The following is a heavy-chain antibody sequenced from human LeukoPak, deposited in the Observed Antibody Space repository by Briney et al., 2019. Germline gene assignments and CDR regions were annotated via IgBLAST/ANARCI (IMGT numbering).Heavy chain of an antibody. Sequence: GGSLRLSCAASGFTFSSYSMNWVRQAPGKGLEWVSYISSSSSTIYYADSVKGRFTISRDNAKNSLYLQMNSLRAEDTAVYYCAKEGPYYYDSSGYYPGKDYYYYMDVWGKGTTVTISS. CDR2: ISSSSSTI. CDR3: AKEGPYYYDSSGYYPGKDYYYYMDV. J-gene: IGHJ6*03. V-gene: IGHV3-48*01. D-gene: IGHD3-22*01. CDR1: GFTFSSYS.